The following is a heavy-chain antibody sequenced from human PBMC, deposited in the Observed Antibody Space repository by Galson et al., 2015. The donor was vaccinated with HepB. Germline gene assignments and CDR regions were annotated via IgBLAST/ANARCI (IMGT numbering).Heavy chain of an antibody. CDR3: ARCVWFGEFDAPGYGMDV. J-gene: IGHJ6*02. CDR1: GFTFSSYG. Sequence: SLRLSCAASGFTFSSYGMHWVRQAPGKGLEWVAVIWYDGSNKYYADSVKGRFTISRDNSKNTLYLQMNSLRAEDTAVYYCARCVWFGEFDAPGYGMDVWGQGTTVTVSS. V-gene: IGHV3-33*01. CDR2: IWYDGSNK. D-gene: IGHD3-10*01.